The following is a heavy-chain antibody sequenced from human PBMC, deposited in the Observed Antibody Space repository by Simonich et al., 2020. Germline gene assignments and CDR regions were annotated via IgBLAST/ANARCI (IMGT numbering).Heavy chain of an antibody. CDR1: GFTFSSYW. Sequence: EVQLVESGGGLVQPGGSLRLSCAASGFTFSSYWMSWVRQAQGKGLGGVGNIKQDGSEKYYVDSVKGRFTISRDNAKNSLYLQMNSLRAEDTAVYYCAREYSSSSDPYWYFDLWGRGTLVTVSS. V-gene: IGHV3-7*01. D-gene: IGHD6-6*01. CDR2: IKQDGSEK. CDR3: AREYSSSSDPYWYFDL. J-gene: IGHJ2*01.